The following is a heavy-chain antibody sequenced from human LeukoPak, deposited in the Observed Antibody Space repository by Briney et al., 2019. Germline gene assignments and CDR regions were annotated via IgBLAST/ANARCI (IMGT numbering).Heavy chain of an antibody. CDR3: ARDTYYYGSGSGDAFDI. V-gene: IGHV1-69*13. CDR2: IIPIFGTA. D-gene: IGHD3-10*01. J-gene: IGHJ3*02. CDR1: GGTFSSYA. Sequence: SVKVSCKASGGTFSSYAISWVRQAPGQGLEWMGGIIPIFGTANYAQKFQGRVTITADESTSTAYMELSSLRSEDTTLYYCARDTYYYGSGSGDAFDIWGQGTMVTVSS.